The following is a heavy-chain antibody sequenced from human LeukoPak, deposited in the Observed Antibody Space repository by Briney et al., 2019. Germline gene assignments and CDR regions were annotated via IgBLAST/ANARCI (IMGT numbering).Heavy chain of an antibody. CDR1: GGSISSGGYS. D-gene: IGHD3-10*01. CDR3: ARGYGSGLADY. V-gene: IGHV4-30-2*01. Sequence: SQTLSLTCAVSGGSISSGGYSWSWIRQPPGKGLEWIGYIYHSGSTYYNPSLKSRVTISVDRSKNQFSLKLSSVTAADTAVYYCARGYGSGLADYWGQGTLVTVSS. J-gene: IGHJ4*02. CDR2: IYHSGST.